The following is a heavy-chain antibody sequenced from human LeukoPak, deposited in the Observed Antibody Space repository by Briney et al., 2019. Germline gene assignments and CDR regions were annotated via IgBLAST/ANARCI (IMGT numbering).Heavy chain of an antibody. J-gene: IGHJ3*02. CDR2: ISSSSSYI. D-gene: IGHD2-21*01. CDR1: GFTFTSYS. CDR3: ARDRLSCGGDCYNDAFDI. V-gene: IGHV3-21*01. Sequence: GGSLRLSCAASGFTFTSYSMNWVRQAPGKGLEWVSSISSSSSYIYYADSVKGRFTISRDNAKNSLYLQMNSLRAEDTAVYYCARDRLSCGGDCYNDAFDIWGQGTMVTVSS.